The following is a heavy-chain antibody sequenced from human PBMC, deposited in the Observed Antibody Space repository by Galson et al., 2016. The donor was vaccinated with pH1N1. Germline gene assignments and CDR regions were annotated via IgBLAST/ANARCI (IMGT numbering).Heavy chain of an antibody. CDR3: ILMSRGNALNM. D-gene: IGHD3-10*01. J-gene: IGHJ3*02. CDR1: GYIFTNYY. V-gene: IGHV1-2*02. CDR2: INPNSGGT. Sequence: SVKVSCKASGYIFTNYYIHWVRQAPGQGLEWMGWINPNSGGTKVPQKFQGRVTMTRDTSITTAYMDLSSLRSDDTAVYYCILMSRGNALNMWGQGTMVTVSS.